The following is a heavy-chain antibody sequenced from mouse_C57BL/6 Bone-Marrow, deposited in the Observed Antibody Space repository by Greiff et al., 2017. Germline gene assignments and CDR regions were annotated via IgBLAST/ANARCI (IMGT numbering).Heavy chain of an antibody. CDR3: ARLYYNFDY. V-gene: IGHV1-52*01. Sequence: QVQLQQSGAELVRPGSSVKLSCKASGYTFTSYWMHWVKQRPIQGLEWIGNIDPSDSETNYNQKFKDKATLTVDKSSSTAYMQLSSLTSEDSAVYYCARLYYNFDYWGQGTTLTVSA. CDR2: IDPSDSET. D-gene: IGHD2-1*01. J-gene: IGHJ2*01. CDR1: GYTFTSYW.